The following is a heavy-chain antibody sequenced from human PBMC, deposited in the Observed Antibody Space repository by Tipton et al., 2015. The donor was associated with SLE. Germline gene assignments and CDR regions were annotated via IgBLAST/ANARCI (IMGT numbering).Heavy chain of an antibody. CDR1: GDAIGIYY. CDR2: VHYSGRT. Sequence: TLSLTCTVSGDAIGIYYWSWIRQPPGKGLEWIGHVHYSGRTKYNPSLLSRVTISIDTSKNQFSLNLNSVTAADTAVYYCARRSGNGLVYYYLAYGGRGPLLTVPS. CDR3: ARRSGNGLVYYYLAY. J-gene: IGHJ4*02. D-gene: IGHD3-10*01. V-gene: IGHV4-59*01.